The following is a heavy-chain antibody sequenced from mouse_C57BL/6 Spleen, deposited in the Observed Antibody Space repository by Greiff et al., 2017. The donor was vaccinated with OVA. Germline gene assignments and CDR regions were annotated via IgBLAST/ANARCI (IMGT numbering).Heavy chain of an antibody. V-gene: IGHV5-4*03. J-gene: IGHJ2*01. CDR3: ARLRDYYGSRDFDD. CDR1: GFTFSSYA. D-gene: IGHD1-1*01. CDR2: ISDGGSYT. Sequence: EVKLMESGGGLVKPGGSLKLSCAASGFTFSSYAMSWVRQTPEKRLEWVATISDGGSYTYYPDNVKGRFTISRDNAKNNLYLQMSHLKSEDTAMYYCARLRDYYGSRDFDDWGQGTTLTVSS.